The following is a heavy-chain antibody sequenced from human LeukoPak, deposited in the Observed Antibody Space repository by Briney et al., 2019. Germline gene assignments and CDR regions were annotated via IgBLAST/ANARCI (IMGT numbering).Heavy chain of an antibody. J-gene: IGHJ4*02. D-gene: IGHD3-22*01. CDR1: GGTFSSYA. CDR3: ARRSTYYYDSSGYPSGGFDY. CDR2: IIPILGIA. Sequence: SVKVSCKASGGTFSSYAISWVRQAPGQGLECMGRIIPILGIANYAQKFQGRVTITADKSTSTAYMELSSLRSEDTAVYYCARRSTYYYDSSGYPSGGFDYWGQGTLVTVSS. V-gene: IGHV1-69*04.